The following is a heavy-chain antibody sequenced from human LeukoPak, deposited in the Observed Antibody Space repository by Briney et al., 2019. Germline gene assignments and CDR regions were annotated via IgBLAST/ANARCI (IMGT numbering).Heavy chain of an antibody. J-gene: IGHJ4*02. CDR1: GYTFTSYG. CDR3: ARSRIGYCSSTSCSQQLGPTGAFDY. Sequence: ASVKVSCKASGYTFTSYGISWVRQAPGQGLEWMGWISAYNGNTNYAQKLQGRVTMTTDTSTSTAYMELSSLRSEDTAVYYCARSRIGYCSSTSCSQQLGPTGAFDYWGQGTLVTVSS. CDR2: ISAYNGNT. V-gene: IGHV1-18*01. D-gene: IGHD2-2*01.